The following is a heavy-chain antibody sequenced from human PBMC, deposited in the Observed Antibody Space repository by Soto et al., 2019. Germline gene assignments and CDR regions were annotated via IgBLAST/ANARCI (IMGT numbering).Heavy chain of an antibody. D-gene: IGHD6-19*01. V-gene: IGHV3-49*03. CDR2: IRSKAYGGTT. J-gene: IGHJ4*02. CDR1: GFTFGDYA. CDR3: NSDRPMYSSCWYAGYDY. Sequence: GGSLRLSCTASGFTFGDYAMSWFRQAPGKGLEWVGFIRSKAYGGTTEYAASVKGRFTISRDDSKSTAYLQMNSLKTEETAVYYCNSDRPMYSSCWYAGYDYWGQGTLVTVSS.